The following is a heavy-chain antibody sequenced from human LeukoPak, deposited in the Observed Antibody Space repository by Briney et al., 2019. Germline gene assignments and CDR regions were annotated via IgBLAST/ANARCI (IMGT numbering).Heavy chain of an antibody. D-gene: IGHD2-8*01. Sequence: TGGSLRLSCTASGFTFGDYAMSWVRQAPGKGLEWVGFIRSKAYDGTTEYAASVKGRFTISRDDSKSIAYLQMNSLKTEDTAVYYCTTRVSFDYWGQGTLVTVSS. CDR1: GFTFGDYA. CDR3: TTRVSFDY. J-gene: IGHJ4*02. CDR2: IRSKAYDGTT. V-gene: IGHV3-49*04.